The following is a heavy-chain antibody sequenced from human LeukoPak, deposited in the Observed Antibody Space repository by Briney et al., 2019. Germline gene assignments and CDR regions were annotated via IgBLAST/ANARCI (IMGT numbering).Heavy chain of an antibody. CDR2: IYYSGSNSGST. D-gene: IGHD2-21*01. CDR1: GGSFSGYY. Sequence: SETLSLTCAVYGGSFSGYYWSWIRQPPGKGLEWIGYIYYSGSNSGSTNYNPALKSRVTISVDTSKNQFSLNLSAVTAADTAVYYCARFPFYVAWGQGTLVTVSS. CDR3: ARFPFYVA. V-gene: IGHV4-34*11. J-gene: IGHJ5*02.